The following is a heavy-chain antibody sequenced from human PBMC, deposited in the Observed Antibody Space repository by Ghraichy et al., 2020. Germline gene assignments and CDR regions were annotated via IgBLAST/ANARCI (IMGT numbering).Heavy chain of an antibody. V-gene: IGHV4-59*11. CDR1: GGSISSPC. Sequence: SETLSLTCTVSGGSISSPCCGWIRQPPGKGLEWIGFSHYSGSTNSNPSLKSRVTISIDTSQNQFSLKLTSVTAADTAVYYCAKGRLRSALDIWGQGTMVTVSS. CDR2: SHYSGST. CDR3: AKGRLRSALDI. D-gene: IGHD2-15*01. J-gene: IGHJ3*02.